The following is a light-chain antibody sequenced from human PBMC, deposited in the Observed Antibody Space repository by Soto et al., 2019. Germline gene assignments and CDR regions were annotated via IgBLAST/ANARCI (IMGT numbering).Light chain of an antibody. J-gene: IGLJ1*01. V-gene: IGLV2-14*03. CDR1: SGDVGAYNY. CDR3: ISYTSSSPYV. CDR2: DVS. Sequence: QSVLTQPASVSGSPGQSITISCTGTSGDVGAYNYVSWYQHHPGKAPKLIIFDVSNRPSGISNRFSGSKSGNTASLTISGLQAEDEADYYCISYTSSSPYVFGTGTKLTVL.